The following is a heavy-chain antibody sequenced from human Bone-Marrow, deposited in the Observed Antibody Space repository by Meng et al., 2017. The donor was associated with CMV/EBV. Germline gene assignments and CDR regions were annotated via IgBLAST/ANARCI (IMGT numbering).Heavy chain of an antibody. Sequence: GESLKISCAASGFTFSSYDMHWVRQATGKGLEWVSAIGTAGDTYYPGSVKGRFTISRENAKNSLYLQMNSLRAGDTAVYYCARDSAAWGGMDVWGQGTTVTVSS. V-gene: IGHV3-13*01. CDR1: GFTFSSYD. CDR2: IGTAGDT. CDR3: ARDSAAWGGMDV. D-gene: IGHD6-13*01. J-gene: IGHJ6*02.